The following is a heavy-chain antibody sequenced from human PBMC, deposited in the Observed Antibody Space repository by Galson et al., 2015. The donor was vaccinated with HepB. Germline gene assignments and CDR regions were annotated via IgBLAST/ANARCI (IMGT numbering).Heavy chain of an antibody. Sequence: LRLSCAASGFTFSGSAIHWVRQASGKGPEWVGRIGSKATNYATSYVPSMKGRFIISRDDSRSMAYLHMKRLKTEDTAVYYCTRLGDFSGYSSKWGQGTLVTVSS. CDR2: IGSKATNYAT. CDR1: GFTFSGSA. CDR3: TRLGDFSGYSSK. D-gene: IGHD6-19*01. J-gene: IGHJ4*02. V-gene: IGHV3-73*01.